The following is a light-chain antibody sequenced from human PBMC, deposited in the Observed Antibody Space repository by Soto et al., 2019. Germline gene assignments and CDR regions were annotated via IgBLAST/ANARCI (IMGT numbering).Light chain of an antibody. CDR3: QQYNNWPPTWT. Sequence: EIMITQAPATLSVSPGERATLSCRATQTIGSNLAWYQQKPGQPPRLLIYGASTRATDIPARFTGSGSGTEFTLTISSLQSEDFAIYYCQQYNNWPPTWTFGQGTKVDIK. CDR1: QTIGSN. CDR2: GAS. J-gene: IGKJ1*01. V-gene: IGKV3-15*01.